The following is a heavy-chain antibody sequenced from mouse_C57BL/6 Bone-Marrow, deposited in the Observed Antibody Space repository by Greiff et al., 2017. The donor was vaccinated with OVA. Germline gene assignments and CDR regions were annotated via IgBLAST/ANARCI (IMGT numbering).Heavy chain of an antibody. CDR3: ARKRAYDGYHGGFAY. V-gene: IGHV5-17*01. Sequence: EVQVVESGGGLVKPGGSLKLSCAASGFTFSDYGMHWVRQAPEKGLEWVAYISSGSSTIYYADTVKGRFTISRDNAKNTLFLQMTSLRSEDTAMYYCARKRAYDGYHGGFAYWGQGTLVTVSA. D-gene: IGHD2-3*01. J-gene: IGHJ3*01. CDR1: GFTFSDYG. CDR2: ISSGSSTI.